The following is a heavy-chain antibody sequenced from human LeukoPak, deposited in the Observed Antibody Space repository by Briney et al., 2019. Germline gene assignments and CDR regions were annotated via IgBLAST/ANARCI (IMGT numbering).Heavy chain of an antibody. Sequence: PSETLSLTCAVYGGSFSGYYWSWIRQPPGKGLEWIGEINHSGSTNYNPSLKSRVTISVDTSKNQFSLKLSSVTAADTAVYYCVRKTAGVTPAWYFDLWGRGTLVTVSS. J-gene: IGHJ2*01. D-gene: IGHD4-23*01. CDR2: INHSGST. V-gene: IGHV4-34*01. CDR3: VRKTAGVTPAWYFDL. CDR1: GGSFSGYY.